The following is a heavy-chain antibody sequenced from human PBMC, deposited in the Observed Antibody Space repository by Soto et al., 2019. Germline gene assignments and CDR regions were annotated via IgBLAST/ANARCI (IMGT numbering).Heavy chain of an antibody. D-gene: IGHD1-26*01. Sequence: QVQLVQSGAEVKKPGSSVKVSCKASGGTFSSYSINWVRQAPGQGLEWMGEMIPSFGTANYAQKFQGRVTITADESTSTAYMELSSLRSEDTAVYYCARDGGRHSGGIDYWGQGTLVTVSS. CDR1: GGTFSSYS. CDR3: ARDGGRHSGGIDY. V-gene: IGHV1-69*01. J-gene: IGHJ4*02. CDR2: MIPSFGTA.